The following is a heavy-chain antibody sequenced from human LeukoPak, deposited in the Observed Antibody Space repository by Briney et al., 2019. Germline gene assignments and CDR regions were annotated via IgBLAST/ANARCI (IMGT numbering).Heavy chain of an antibody. D-gene: IGHD6-13*01. V-gene: IGHV3-23*01. CDR2: ISGSGGHT. CDR3: ARDLESVAAAGTQWFDP. CDR1: GFTFTSYA. J-gene: IGHJ5*02. Sequence: GGSLRLSCTASGFTFTSYAMTWVRQAPGKGLEWVSGISGSGGHTYDADSVEGRFTISRDNSKNMMYLQMNSLRAEDTAVYYCARDLESVAAAGTQWFDPWGQGTLVTVSS.